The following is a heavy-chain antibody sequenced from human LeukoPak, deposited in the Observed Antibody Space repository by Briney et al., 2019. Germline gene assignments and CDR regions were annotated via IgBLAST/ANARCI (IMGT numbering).Heavy chain of an antibody. V-gene: IGHV4-34*01. Sequence: SETLSLTCAVYGGSFSGYYWSWIRQPPGKGLEWIGEINHSGSTNYNPSLKSRVTISVDKSKNQFSLKLSSVTAADTAVYYCARRHDTAMVHFDYWGQGTLVTVSS. CDR2: INHSGST. CDR3: ARRHDTAMVHFDY. D-gene: IGHD5-18*01. J-gene: IGHJ4*02. CDR1: GGSFSGYY.